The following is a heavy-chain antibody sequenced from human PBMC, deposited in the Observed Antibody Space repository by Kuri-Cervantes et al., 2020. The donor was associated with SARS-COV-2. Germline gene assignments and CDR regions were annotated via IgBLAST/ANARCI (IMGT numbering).Heavy chain of an antibody. J-gene: IGHJ4*02. V-gene: IGHV4-39*07. Sequence: SETLSLTCTVSGGSISSSSDYWGWIRQPPGKGLEWIGSIYYSGSTNYNPSLKSRVTISVDTSKNQFSLKLSSVTAADTAVYYCARGAIAAAAFDYWGQGTLVTVSS. D-gene: IGHD6-13*01. CDR3: ARGAIAAAAFDY. CDR1: GGSISSSSDY. CDR2: IYYSGST.